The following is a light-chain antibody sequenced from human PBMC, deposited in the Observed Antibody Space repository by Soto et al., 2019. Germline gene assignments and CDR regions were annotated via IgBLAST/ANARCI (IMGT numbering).Light chain of an antibody. V-gene: IGLV2-14*01. CDR2: DVS. J-gene: IGLJ1*01. Sequence: QSVLTQPASVSGSPGQSITISCTGTSSDVGGYNYVSWYQQHPGKAPKLVIYDVSNRPSGVSNRFSGSKSGNTASLTISGLQAEDEADHYCNSYTSSSTYVFGTGTKVTVL. CDR1: SSDVGGYNY. CDR3: NSYTSSSTYV.